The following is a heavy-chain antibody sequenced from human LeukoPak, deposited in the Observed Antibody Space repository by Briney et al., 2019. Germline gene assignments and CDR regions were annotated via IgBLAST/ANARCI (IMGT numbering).Heavy chain of an antibody. V-gene: IGHV4-38-2*02. CDR3: ERDPRRRAYCGGDCYSGFDY. Sequence: SETLSLTCTVSGYSISSGYYWGWIRQPPGKGLEWIGSIYHSGSTYYNPSLKSRVTISVDTSKNQFSLKLSSVTAADTAVYYCERDPRRRAYCGGDCYSGFDYWGQGTLVTVSS. CDR1: GYSISSGYY. D-gene: IGHD2-21*01. CDR2: IYHSGST. J-gene: IGHJ4*02.